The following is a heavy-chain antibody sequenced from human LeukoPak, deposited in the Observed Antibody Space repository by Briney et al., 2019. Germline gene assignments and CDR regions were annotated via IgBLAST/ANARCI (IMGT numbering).Heavy chain of an antibody. CDR2: INSDGSTT. CDR1: GFTFSGYW. V-gene: IGHV3-74*01. D-gene: IGHD1-26*01. J-gene: IGHJ4*02. CDR3: ARVGSSGSYNEDY. Sequence: GGSLRLSCAASGFTFSGYWMHWVRQAPGKGLVWVSRINSDGSTTSYADSVKGRFTSSRDNAKNTLYLQMNSLTAEDTAVYYCARVGSSGSYNEDYWGQGTLVTVSS.